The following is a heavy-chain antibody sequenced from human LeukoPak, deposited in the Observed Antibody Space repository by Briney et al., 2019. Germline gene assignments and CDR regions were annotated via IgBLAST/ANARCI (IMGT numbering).Heavy chain of an antibody. CDR3: ARRITMVRGVTRGGFYFDY. D-gene: IGHD3-10*01. J-gene: IGHJ4*02. Sequence: SETLSLTCTVSGGSISSSSSYWGWIRQPPGKGLEWIGSIYYGGRTYYNPSIKSRVIISVDTSKNQFSLKLSSVTAADTAVYYCARRITMVRGVTRGGFYFDYWGQGTLVTVSS. CDR1: GGSISSSSSY. CDR2: IYYGGRT. V-gene: IGHV4-39*01.